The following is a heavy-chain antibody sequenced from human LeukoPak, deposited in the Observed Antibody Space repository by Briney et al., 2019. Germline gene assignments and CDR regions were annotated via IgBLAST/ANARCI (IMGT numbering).Heavy chain of an antibody. J-gene: IGHJ4*02. CDR3: ANTPVRGTVTHFDY. CDR2: ISGSGGST. Sequence: GGSLRLSCADSGFTFSSYAMSWVRQAPGKGLEWVSAISGSGGSTYYADSVKGRFTISRDNSKNTLYLQMNSLRAEDTAVYYCANTPVRGTVTHFDYWGQGTLVTVSS. CDR1: GFTFSSYA. V-gene: IGHV3-23*01. D-gene: IGHD4-17*01.